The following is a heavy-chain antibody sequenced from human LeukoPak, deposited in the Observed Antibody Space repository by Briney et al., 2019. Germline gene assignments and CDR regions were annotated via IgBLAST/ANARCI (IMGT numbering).Heavy chain of an antibody. CDR1: TRSSSSSSYY. D-gene: IGHD3-10*01. Sequence: SNTLSLTSTISTRSSSSSSYYLGCIRQPPGKILEYIGSIYYSRTTYYNPSLKSRVTISVDTSKNQFSLKLSSVTAADTAVYYCARLSSGHYYYYYYYMDVWGKGNTVTVSS. CDR3: ARLSSGHYYYYYYYMDV. J-gene: IGHJ6*03. V-gene: IGHV4-39*01. CDR2: IYYSRTT.